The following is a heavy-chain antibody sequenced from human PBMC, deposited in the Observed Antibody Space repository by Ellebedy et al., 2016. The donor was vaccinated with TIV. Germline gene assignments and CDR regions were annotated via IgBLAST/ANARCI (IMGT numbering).Heavy chain of an antibody. CDR3: ATLTAADY. Sequence: AASVKVSCKATGYTFTNYAMNWVRQAPGQGLEWMGWIDTNTGNPTYAQGFTGRFFFSLDTSVSTAYLQISSLKAEDTAVYYCATLTAADYWGQGTLVTVSS. CDR2: IDTNTGNP. CDR1: GYTFTNYA. J-gene: IGHJ4*02. V-gene: IGHV7-4-1*02. D-gene: IGHD6-13*01.